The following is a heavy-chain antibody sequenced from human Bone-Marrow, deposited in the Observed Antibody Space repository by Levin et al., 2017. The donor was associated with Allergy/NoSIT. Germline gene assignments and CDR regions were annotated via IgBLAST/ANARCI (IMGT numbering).Heavy chain of an antibody. CDR2: ISGNGDKT. V-gene: IGHV3-64*02. CDR1: GFTFSNFA. D-gene: IGHD3-16*01. J-gene: IGHJ5*01. CDR3: ARAPFGAGLVKSWFDS. Sequence: LGESLKISCTGSGFTFSNFAMHWVRQAPGKGLEYVSAISGNGDKTYYLDSLKGRFIISRDNSKNTLYLQMGDVRVEDMAVYHCARAPFGAGLVKSWFDSWGPGTLVTVSS.